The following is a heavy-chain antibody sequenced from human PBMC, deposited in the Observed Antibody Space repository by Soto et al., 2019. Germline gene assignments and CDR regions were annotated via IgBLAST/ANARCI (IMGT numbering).Heavy chain of an antibody. CDR3: AERYHTTTSCFDY. CDR1: GFTFNSYA. J-gene: IGHJ4*02. V-gene: IGHV3-23*01. D-gene: IGHD2-2*01. CDR2: TSGGGGTT. Sequence: EVQLLESGGGLVQPGGSLRLSCAASGFTFNSYAMSWVRQAPGKGLEWVSITSGGGGTTYYADSVKGRFAISRDNSKNTLYLEMNSLRAEDTAVYFCAERYHTTTSCFDYWGQGTLVTVSS.